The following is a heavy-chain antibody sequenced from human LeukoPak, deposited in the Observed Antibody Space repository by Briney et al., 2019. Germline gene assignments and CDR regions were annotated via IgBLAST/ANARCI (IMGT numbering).Heavy chain of an antibody. CDR3: AKDLDSFGPFDY. D-gene: IGHD5-18*01. J-gene: IGHJ4*02. CDR2: ISGSGGST. Sequence: GGSLRLSCAASGFTFSSYDMSWVRQAPGKGLEGVCGISGSGGSTYYADSEKGRFTISRDNSKNTMYLQINSLRAEDTAVYYCAKDLDSFGPFDYGGQGTLVTVS. CDR1: GFTFSSYD. V-gene: IGHV3-23*01.